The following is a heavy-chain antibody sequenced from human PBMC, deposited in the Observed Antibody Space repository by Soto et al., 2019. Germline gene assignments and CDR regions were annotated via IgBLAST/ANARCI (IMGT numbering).Heavy chain of an antibody. V-gene: IGHV1-2*02. CDR1: GYTFTGYF. CDR3: ARGDSESPADH. Sequence: QVQLVQSGAEVKKPGASVKVSCEASGYTFTGYFMHWVRQAPGQGLEWMGWINSNSGGTTYAQKFQGRVTVTRDMSIRTAYMELSRLTSDDTAVYYCARGDSESPADHWGKGTLVTVSA. D-gene: IGHD1-26*01. J-gene: IGHJ4*02. CDR2: INSNSGGT.